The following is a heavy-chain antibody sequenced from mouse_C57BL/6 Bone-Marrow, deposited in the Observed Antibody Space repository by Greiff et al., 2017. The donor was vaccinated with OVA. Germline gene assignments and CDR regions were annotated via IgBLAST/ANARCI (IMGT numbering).Heavy chain of an antibody. CDR2: IYPGDGDT. D-gene: IGHD1-1*01. Sequence: QVQLQQSGAELVKPGASVKISCKASGYAFSSYWMNWVKQRPGKGLEWIGQIYPGDGDTNYNGKFKGKATLTADKSSSTAYMQLSSLTSEDSAVYFCARRRYYGSSPWFAYWGQGTLVTVSA. CDR3: ARRRYYGSSPWFAY. J-gene: IGHJ3*01. CDR1: GYAFSSYW. V-gene: IGHV1-80*01.